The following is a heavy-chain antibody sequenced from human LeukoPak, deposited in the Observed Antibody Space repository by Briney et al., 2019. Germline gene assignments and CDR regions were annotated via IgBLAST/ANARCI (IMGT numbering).Heavy chain of an antibody. J-gene: IGHJ4*02. Sequence: PSETLSLTCTLSGGSVSSGDYYWSWIRQPPGKGLEWIGYTSYSGSTNYNPSLKSRVTISVDTSKNQFSLKLSSVTAADTAVYYCARVGPYYYDSSGYPRSFDFDYWGQGTLVTVSS. V-gene: IGHV4-61*08. CDR3: ARVGPYYYDSSGYPRSFDFDY. D-gene: IGHD3-22*01. CDR1: GGSVSSGDYY. CDR2: TSYSGST.